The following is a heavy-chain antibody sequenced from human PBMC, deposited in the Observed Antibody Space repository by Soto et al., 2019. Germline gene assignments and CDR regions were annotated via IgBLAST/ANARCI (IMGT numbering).Heavy chain of an antibody. J-gene: IGHJ5*02. V-gene: IGHV5-51*01. Sequence: SLNISFTVSGSYFTTYCIPWVRQMPGKGLEWMGIIYPRDPDTRYSPYFEGQVTISADKSISTAYLQWSRLKASDTAIYYCVRRSDWFNPWGQGTLVTVSS. CDR2: IYPRDPDT. CDR1: GSYFTTYC. CDR3: VRRSDWFNP.